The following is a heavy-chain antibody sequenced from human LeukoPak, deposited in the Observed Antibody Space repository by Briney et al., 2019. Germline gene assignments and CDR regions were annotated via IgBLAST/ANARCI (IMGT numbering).Heavy chain of an antibody. D-gene: IGHD6-19*01. CDR2: IYPGDSDT. CDR3: GRLGRSGWYSWLDP. Sequence: GESLKISCKGSGYSFTSYWIGGLRQMPGKGLEWMGIIYPGDSDTRYSPSFQGQVTISADKSISTAYLQWSSLTATATAITYCGRLGRSGWYSWLDPWGQGTLVTVSS. V-gene: IGHV5-51*01. CDR1: GYSFTSYW. J-gene: IGHJ5*02.